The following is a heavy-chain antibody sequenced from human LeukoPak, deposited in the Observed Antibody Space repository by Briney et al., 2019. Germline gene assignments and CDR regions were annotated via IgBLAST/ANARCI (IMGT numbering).Heavy chain of an antibody. CDR3: ARGEGAAATSSFDP. J-gene: IGHJ5*02. CDR1: GFTFSSYS. V-gene: IGHV3-21*01. D-gene: IGHD6-13*01. Sequence: GGSLRLSCAASGFTFSSYSMNWVRQAPGKGLEWVSCISRTNNYIYYADSVKGRFTISRDNAKKSLYLQMNSLRAEDTAVYYCARGEGAAATSSFDPWGPGTLVTVSS. CDR2: ISRTNNYI.